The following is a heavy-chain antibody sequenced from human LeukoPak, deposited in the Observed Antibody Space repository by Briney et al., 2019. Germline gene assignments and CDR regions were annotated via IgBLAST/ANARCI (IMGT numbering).Heavy chain of an antibody. V-gene: IGHV4-34*01. CDR3: ARALWFDP. Sequence: PSETLSLTCAVYGGSFSGYYWSWIRHPPGKGLEWIGEINHSGSTNYNPSLKSRVTISVDTSKNQFSLKLSSVTAADTAVYYCARALWFDPWGQGTLVTVSS. CDR1: GGSFSGYY. J-gene: IGHJ5*02. CDR2: INHSGST.